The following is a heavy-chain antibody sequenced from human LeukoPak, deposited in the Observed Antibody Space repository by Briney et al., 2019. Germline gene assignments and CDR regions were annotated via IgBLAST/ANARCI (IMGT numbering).Heavy chain of an antibody. CDR3: IRYSYDRSGYYPSDY. Sequence: QSGGSLRLSCVASGFTFSASAIHWVRQASGKGLEWVGRIRRRADSYATAYAAPVKGRFTISRDDSKNTAFLQMNSLKTEDTAVYYCIRYSYDRSGYYPSDYWGQGTLVTVSS. V-gene: IGHV3-73*01. CDR1: GFTFSASA. CDR2: IRRRADSYAT. D-gene: IGHD3-22*01. J-gene: IGHJ4*02.